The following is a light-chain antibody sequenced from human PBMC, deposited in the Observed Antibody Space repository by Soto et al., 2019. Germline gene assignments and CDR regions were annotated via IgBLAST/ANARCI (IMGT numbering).Light chain of an antibody. J-gene: IGKJ2*01. Sequence: DIQMTQSPPSLSASVGDRVTITCQASQDISNYLSWCQQKPGKAPKLLIYHASNLETGVPSRFSGSGSGTYFTFTISSLQPEDTATYYCQQYDNLPYTFGQGTKREI. CDR1: QDISNY. V-gene: IGKV1-33*01. CDR2: HAS. CDR3: QQYDNLPYT.